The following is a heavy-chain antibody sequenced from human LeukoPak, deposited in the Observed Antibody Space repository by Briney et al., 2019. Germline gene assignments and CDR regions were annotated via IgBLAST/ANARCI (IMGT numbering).Heavy chain of an antibody. D-gene: IGHD6-19*01. CDR3: ARAQGCYSSGWYGTGTCYMDV. J-gene: IGHJ6*03. CDR1: GFTFSSYS. V-gene: IGHV3-48*01. CDR2: ISSSSSTI. Sequence: GGSLRLSCAASGFTFSSYSMNWVRQAPGKGLEWISYISSSSSTIYYADSVKGRFTISRDNAKNSLYLQMNSLRAEDTAVYYCARAQGCYSSGWYGTGTCYMDVWGKGTTVTVSS.